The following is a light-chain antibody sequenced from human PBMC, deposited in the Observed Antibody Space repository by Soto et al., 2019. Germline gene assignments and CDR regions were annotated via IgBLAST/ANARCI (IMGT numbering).Light chain of an antibody. V-gene: IGKV3-20*01. CDR2: AAS. CDR3: QQYGGSPWT. J-gene: IGKJ1*01. CDR1: QSVNSNY. Sequence: EIVLTQSPCTLSLSPGERATLSCRSSQSVNSNYLAWYQQKPGQAPRLLIYAASSRAAGFPDRFSGSGSETDFTLTISRLEPEDFAVYYCQQYGGSPWTFGQGTKVDIK.